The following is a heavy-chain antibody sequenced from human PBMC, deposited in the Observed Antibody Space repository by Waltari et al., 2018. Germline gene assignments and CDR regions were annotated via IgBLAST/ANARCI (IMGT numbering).Heavy chain of an antibody. J-gene: IGHJ4*02. CDR3: ARDSAPEAMADY. CDR1: GYTFTSYD. Sequence: QVQLVQSGAEVKKPGASVKVSCKASGYTFTSYDINWVRQATGQGLEWMGWMNPSRGNTGYAQKFQGRVTMTRNTSISTAYMELSSLRSEDTAVYYCARDSAPEAMADYWGQGTLVTVSS. CDR2: MNPSRGNT. V-gene: IGHV1-8*01. D-gene: IGHD5-18*01.